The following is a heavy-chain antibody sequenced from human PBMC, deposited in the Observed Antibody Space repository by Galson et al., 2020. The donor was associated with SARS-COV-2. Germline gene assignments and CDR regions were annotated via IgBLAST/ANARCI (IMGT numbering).Heavy chain of an antibody. J-gene: IGHJ2*01. CDR1: GGSISSYY. CDR3: ARGYYDILTGYYGVYWYFDL. V-gene: IGHV4-59*13. Sequence: SETLSLTCTVSGGSISSYYWSWIRQPPGKGLEWIGYIYYSGSTNYNPSLKSRVTISVDTSKNQFSLKLSSVTAADTAVYYCARGYYDILTGYYGVYWYFDLWGRGTLVTVSS. D-gene: IGHD3-9*01. CDR2: IYYSGST.